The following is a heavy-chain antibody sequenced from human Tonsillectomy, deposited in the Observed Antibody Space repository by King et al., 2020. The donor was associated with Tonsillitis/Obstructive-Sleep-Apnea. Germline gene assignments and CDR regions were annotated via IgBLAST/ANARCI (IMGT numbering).Heavy chain of an antibody. CDR2: IYPGDSDT. V-gene: IGHV5-51*01. CDR3: ARLGDSSSFVSLVYFDY. CDR1: GYRFTSSW. D-gene: IGHD6-6*01. J-gene: IGHJ4*02. Sequence: QLVQSGAEVKKPGESLKISCEGSGYRFTSSWIAWVRQMPGKGLEWMGIIYPGDSDTRYSPSFQGQVTISADKSISTAYLQWTSLKASDTAMYYCARLGDSSSFVSLVYFDYWGQGTLVTVSS.